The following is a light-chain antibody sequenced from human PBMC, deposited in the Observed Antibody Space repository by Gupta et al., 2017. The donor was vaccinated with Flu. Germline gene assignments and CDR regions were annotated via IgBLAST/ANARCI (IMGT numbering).Light chain of an antibody. CDR2: EVS. J-gene: IGLJ3*02. V-gene: IGLV2-14*01. Sequence: QSALTPPAPVSASPGQSVTISCTGTTSDVGGYNHVYWYQQHPGNAPILLIYEVSDRPSGVSNRFSGSKSGNTASMTISGLQAEDEADYYCSSYTNSNTGVFGGGTKLTVL. CDR1: TSDVGGYNH. CDR3: SSYTNSNTGV.